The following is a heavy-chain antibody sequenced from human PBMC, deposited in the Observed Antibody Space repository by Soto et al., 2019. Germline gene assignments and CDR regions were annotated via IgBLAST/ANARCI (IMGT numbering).Heavy chain of an antibody. CDR3: ARTPTRGASAWLDP. D-gene: IGHD1-26*01. CDR2: IHLSGRV. J-gene: IGHJ5*02. Sequence: QVQLQQWGSGLLKPSETLSLTCAIYGGSFSDYYWHWIRQAPGKGLEWIGEIHLSGRVNFTPSLKSRATLSMDTSKNQFFLTLRSVTAADTAVHYCARTPTRGASAWLDPWGRGNLVTVSS. V-gene: IGHV4-34*01. CDR1: GGSFSDYY.